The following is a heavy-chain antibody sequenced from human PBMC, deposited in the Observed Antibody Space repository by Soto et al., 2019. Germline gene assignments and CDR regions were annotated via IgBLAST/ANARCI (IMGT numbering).Heavy chain of an antibody. CDR3: VRDSMLNQFDL. CDR2: SDGDGSGA. J-gene: IGHJ4*02. V-gene: IGHV3-74*01. Sequence: DVQLVESGGGQVRPGGSLRLTCTGSGFTFSAFWMHWVRHVPGKGLGWVARSDGDGSGAHYADSVKGRFTISRDNAKRTLYLEMRNLRAEDTGIYICVRDSMLNQFDLWGQGAPVTVSS. CDR1: GFTFSAFW. D-gene: IGHD3-9*01.